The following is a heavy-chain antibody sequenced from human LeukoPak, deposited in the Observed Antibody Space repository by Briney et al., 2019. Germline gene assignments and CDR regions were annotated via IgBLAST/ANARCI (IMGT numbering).Heavy chain of an antibody. CDR1: GYTFPGYY. CDR3: ARGENVLLWFGELVPFDY. CDR2: INPNSGGT. D-gene: IGHD3-10*01. J-gene: IGHJ4*02. Sequence: VASVTVSCKASGYTFPGYYMHWVRQAPGQGLEWMGWINPNSGGTNYAQKFQGWVTMTRDTSISTAYMELSRLRSDDTAVYYCARGENVLLWFGELVPFDYWGQGTLVTVSS. V-gene: IGHV1-2*04.